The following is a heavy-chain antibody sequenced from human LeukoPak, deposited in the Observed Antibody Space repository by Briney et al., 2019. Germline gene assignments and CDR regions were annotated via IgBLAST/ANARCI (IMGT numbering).Heavy chain of an antibody. J-gene: IGHJ4*02. V-gene: IGHV1-24*01. CDR3: ATLRPDAFYFDY. CDR2: FDPEDGET. Sequence: ASVKVSCKVSGYTLTELSMHWVRQAPGKGLEWMGGFDPEDGETIYAQKFQGRVTMTEDTSTDTAYMELSSLRSEDTAVYYCATLRPDAFYFDYWGQGTLVTVSS. CDR1: GYTLTELS. D-gene: IGHD6-25*01.